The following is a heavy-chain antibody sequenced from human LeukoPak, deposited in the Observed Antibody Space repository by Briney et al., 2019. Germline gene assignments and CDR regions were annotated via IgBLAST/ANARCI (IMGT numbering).Heavy chain of an antibody. D-gene: IGHD3-10*01. CDR3: ARGGYYGSGNDFRFDP. CDR1: GFTFSSYW. CDR2: IKQDGSEK. V-gene: IGHV3-7*03. Sequence: GGSLRLSCAASGFTFSSYWMSWVRQAPGKGLEWVANIKQDGSEKYYVDSVKGRFTISRDNAKNSLYLQMNSLRSDDTAVYYCARGGYYGSGNDFRFDPWGQGTLVTVSS. J-gene: IGHJ5*02.